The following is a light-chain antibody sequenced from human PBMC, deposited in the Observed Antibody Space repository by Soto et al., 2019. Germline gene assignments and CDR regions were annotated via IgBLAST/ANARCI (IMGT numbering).Light chain of an antibody. CDR1: TSNIGKNF. Sequence: QSVLTQPPSASGTPGQRVTISCSGSTSNIGKNFVYWYQQLPGMARRLLIYKNDQRPSGVPDRFSGSKSGTSASLAISGVRSEDEADYFCAVWDDSLTAYLFGSGTKLTVL. CDR3: AVWDDSLTAYL. CDR2: KND. J-gene: IGLJ1*01. V-gene: IGLV1-47*01.